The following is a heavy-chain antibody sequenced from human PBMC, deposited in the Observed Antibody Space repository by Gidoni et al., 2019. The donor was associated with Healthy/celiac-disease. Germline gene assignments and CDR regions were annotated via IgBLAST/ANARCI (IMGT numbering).Heavy chain of an antibody. D-gene: IGHD2-21*02. CDR1: GFTFSSYA. V-gene: IGHV3-23*01. Sequence: EVQLLESGGGLVQPGGSLRLSCAASGFTFSSYAMSWVRQAPGKGLEWVSAISGSGGSTYYADSVKGRFTISRDNSKNTLYLQMNSLRAEDTAVYYCAKDHGRSGYGGNSRLAFDIWGQGTMVTVSS. CDR2: ISGSGGST. CDR3: AKDHGRSGYGGNSRLAFDI. J-gene: IGHJ3*02.